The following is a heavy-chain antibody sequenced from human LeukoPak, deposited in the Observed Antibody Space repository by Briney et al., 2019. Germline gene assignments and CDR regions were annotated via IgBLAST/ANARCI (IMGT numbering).Heavy chain of an antibody. CDR1: GFTFSSYA. D-gene: IGHD3-16*02. Sequence: GGSLRLSCVASGFTFSSYAMSWVRQAPGKGLEWVSAISGSGGSTYYADSVKGRFTISRDNSKNTLYLQMNSLRAEDTAVYYCAKDRYDYVWGSYRPGYFQHWGQGTLVTVSS. J-gene: IGHJ1*01. CDR2: ISGSGGST. CDR3: AKDRYDYVWGSYRPGYFQH. V-gene: IGHV3-23*01.